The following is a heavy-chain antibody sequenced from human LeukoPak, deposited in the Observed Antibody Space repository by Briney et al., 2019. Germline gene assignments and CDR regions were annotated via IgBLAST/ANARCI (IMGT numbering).Heavy chain of an antibody. J-gene: IGHJ6*02. CDR2: FDPEDGET. CDR1: GYTLTELS. Sequence: ASVKVSCKVSGYTLTELSMHWVRQAPGKGLEWMGGFDPEDGETIYAQKFQGRVTVTEDTSSDTGYMELSSLRSEDAAVYYCATDQRGAGLGFVYGSGSFNGLDFWGQGSTVTVSS. CDR3: ATDQRGAGLGFVYGSGSFNGLDF. D-gene: IGHD3-10*01. V-gene: IGHV1-24*01.